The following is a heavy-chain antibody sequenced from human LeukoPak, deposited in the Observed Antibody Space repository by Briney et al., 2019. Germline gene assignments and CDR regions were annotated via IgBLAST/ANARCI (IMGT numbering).Heavy chain of an antibody. CDR3: ARATFGGFIDY. CDR2: ISYDGSNK. Sequence: GGSLRLSCAASGFTFSSYAMHWVRQAPGKGLEWVAVISYDGSNKYYADSVKGRFTISRDNAKNSLYLQMNGLRAEDTAIYYCARATFGGFIDYWGQGTLVTVSS. D-gene: IGHD3-16*02. CDR1: GFTFSSYA. V-gene: IGHV3-30-3*01. J-gene: IGHJ4*02.